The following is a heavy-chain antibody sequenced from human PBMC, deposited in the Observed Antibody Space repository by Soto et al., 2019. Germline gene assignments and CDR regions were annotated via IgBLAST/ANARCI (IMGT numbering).Heavy chain of an antibody. J-gene: IGHJ4*02. CDR2: IYSGGST. CDR3: ARDFYYHGSGTMGGYFEY. D-gene: IGHD3-10*01. V-gene: IGHV3-66*01. Sequence: EVQLVESGGGLVQPGGSLRLSCAASGVTVSSNYMSWVRQAPGKGLEWVSVIYSGGSTYYADSVKGRFTISRDNSTDELYLQMNSLRADDTAVYYCARDFYYHGSGTMGGYFEYWGKGTLVTVSS. CDR1: GVTVSSNY.